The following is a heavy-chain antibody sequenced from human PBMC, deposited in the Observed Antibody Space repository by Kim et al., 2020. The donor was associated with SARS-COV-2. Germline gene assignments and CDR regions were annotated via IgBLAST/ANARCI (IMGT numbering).Heavy chain of an antibody. CDR1: GFTFSTYA. CDR2: ISGSGGST. CDR3: AKGAGMNPFDY. V-gene: IGHV3-23*01. J-gene: IGHJ4*02. Sequence: GGSLRLSCAASGFTFSTYAMSWVRQAPGKGLEWVSAISGSGGSTYYADSVKGRFTISRDNSKSTLYLQMNSLRVEDTAVYYCAKGAGMNPFDYWGQGTLVTVSS.